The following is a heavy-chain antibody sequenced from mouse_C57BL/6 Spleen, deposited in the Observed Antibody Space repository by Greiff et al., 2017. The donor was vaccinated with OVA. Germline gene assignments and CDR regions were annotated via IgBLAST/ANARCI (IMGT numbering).Heavy chain of an antibody. V-gene: IGHV1-69*01. CDR1: GYTFTSSW. CDR3: ARRDGYSFAY. CDR2: IDPSDSYT. D-gene: IGHD2-3*01. J-gene: IGHJ3*01. Sequence: QVQLQQPGAELVMPGASVKLSCKASGYTFTSSWMHWVKQRPGQGLEWIGEIDPSDSYTNYNQKFKGKSTLTVDKSSSTAYMQLSSLTSEDSAVYYCARRDGYSFAYWGQGTLVTVSA.